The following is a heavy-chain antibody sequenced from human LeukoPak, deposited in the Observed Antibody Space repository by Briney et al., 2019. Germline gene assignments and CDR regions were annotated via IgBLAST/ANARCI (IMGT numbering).Heavy chain of an antibody. J-gene: IGHJ4*02. D-gene: IGHD5-12*01. Sequence: GGSLRLSCAASGFTVSSKHMSWVRQAPGKGLEWVSVIYSGGSTYYADSVKGRFTISRDNSKNTLYLQMNSLRAEDTAVYYCARGVVATRGDYWGQGTLVTVSS. V-gene: IGHV3-53*01. CDR2: IYSGGST. CDR1: GFTVSSKH. CDR3: ARGVVATRGDY.